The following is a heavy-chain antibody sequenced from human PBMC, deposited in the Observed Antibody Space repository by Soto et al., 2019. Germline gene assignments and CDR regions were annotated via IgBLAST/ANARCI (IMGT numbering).Heavy chain of an antibody. D-gene: IGHD3-10*01. J-gene: IGHJ5*02. Sequence: SETLSLTCAVYGGSFSGYYWSWIRQPPGKGLEWIREINHSGSTNYNPSLKSRVTISVDTSKNQFSLKLSSVTAADTAVYYCANLWSGPWGQGTLVTVSS. CDR2: INHSGST. V-gene: IGHV4-34*01. CDR1: GGSFSGYY. CDR3: ANLWSGP.